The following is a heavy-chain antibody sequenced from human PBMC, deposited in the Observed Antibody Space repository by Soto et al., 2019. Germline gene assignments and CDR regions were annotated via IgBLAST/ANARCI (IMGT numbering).Heavy chain of an antibody. CDR2: IWYDGSNK. V-gene: IGHV3-33*01. Sequence: RGALRLSWAASGVTFSSCGMHWFRQPPGKGLEWVAVIWYDGSNKYYADSVKGRFTISRDNSKKTMYLQMNSLRAEDTAVYYCARRYGYNLPYDPDYYCYVMSVWSQGTSDPVSS. CDR3: ARRYGYNLPYDPDYYCYVMSV. D-gene: IGHD5-12*01. CDR1: GVTFSSCG. J-gene: IGHJ6*02.